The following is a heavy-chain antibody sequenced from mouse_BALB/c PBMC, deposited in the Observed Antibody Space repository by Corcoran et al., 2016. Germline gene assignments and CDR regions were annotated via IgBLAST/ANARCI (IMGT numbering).Heavy chain of an antibody. V-gene: IGHV1-39*01. J-gene: IGHJ2*01. D-gene: IGHD2-1*01. CDR3: ARSNGNFYYFDY. CDR1: GYSFTDYI. Sequence: EIQLQQTGPELVKPGASVKISCKASGYSFTDYIMLWVKQSHGKSLEWIGNINPYYGSTSYNLKFKGKATLTVDKSSSTAYMLLNSLTSEDSAVYYCARSNGNFYYFDYWGQGTTLTVSS. CDR2: INPYYGST.